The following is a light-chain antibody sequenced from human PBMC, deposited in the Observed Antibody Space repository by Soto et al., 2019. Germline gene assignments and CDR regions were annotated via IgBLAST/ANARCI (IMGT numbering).Light chain of an antibody. V-gene: IGKV3-15*01. Sequence: EILLTQSPATLSVSPGERATLSCRSSQSVNRNLGWYQQKPGQAPRLLIFAASTRAPGIPARFSGSGSGTEFTFTISGLQSEDFAVYYCQQYNSWTSITFGQGTRLEVK. CDR3: QQYNSWTSIT. CDR2: AAS. J-gene: IGKJ5*01. CDR1: QSVNRN.